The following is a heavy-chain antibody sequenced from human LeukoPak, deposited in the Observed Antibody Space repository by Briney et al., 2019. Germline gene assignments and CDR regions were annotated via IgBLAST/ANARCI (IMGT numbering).Heavy chain of an antibody. CDR2: ISYDGSNK. Sequence: GGSLRLSCAASGFTFSSYAMHWVRQAPGKGLEWVAVISYDGSNKYYADSVKGRFTISRDNSKNTLYLQMNSLRAEDTAVYYCARDHGMDVWGQGTTVTVSS. CDR3: ARDHGMDV. V-gene: IGHV3-30-3*01. CDR1: GFTFSSYA. J-gene: IGHJ6*02.